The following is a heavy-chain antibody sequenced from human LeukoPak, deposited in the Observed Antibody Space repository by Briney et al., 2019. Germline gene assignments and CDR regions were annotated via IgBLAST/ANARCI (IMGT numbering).Heavy chain of an antibody. Sequence: AASVKVSCKASGYTFTSSYMHWVRQAPGQGLEWMGWINPNSGGTNYAQKFQGRVTMTRDTSISTAYMELSRLRSDDTAVYYCAGTAGFARPGDYWGQGTLVTVSS. J-gene: IGHJ4*02. CDR1: GYTFTSSY. CDR3: AGTAGFARPGDY. CDR2: INPNSGGT. V-gene: IGHV1-2*02. D-gene: IGHD6-6*01.